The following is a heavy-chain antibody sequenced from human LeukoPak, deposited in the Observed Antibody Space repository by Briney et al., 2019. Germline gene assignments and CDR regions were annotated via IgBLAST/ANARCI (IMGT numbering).Heavy chain of an antibody. J-gene: IGHJ6*04. CDR3: AELGITMIGGV. Sequence: SETLSLTCAVYGGSFSGYYWNWIRQPPGKGLEWIGEINHSGSTNYNPSLKSRVTISVDTSKNLFSLKLYSVTAADTAVYYCAELGITMIGGVWGKGTTVTISS. CDR2: INHSGST. D-gene: IGHD3-10*02. CDR1: GGSFSGYY. V-gene: IGHV4-34*01.